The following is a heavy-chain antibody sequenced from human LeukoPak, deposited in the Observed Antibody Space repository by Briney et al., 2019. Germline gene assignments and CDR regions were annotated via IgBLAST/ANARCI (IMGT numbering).Heavy chain of an antibody. CDR2: IYHGGTT. D-gene: IGHD4-17*01. CDR1: GDSISNGDCY. V-gene: IGHV4-30-2*01. CDR3: ARDRTLTTMTPEAFDI. Sequence: PSETLSLTCTISGDSISNGDCYWGWIRQPPGKGLEWIANIYHGGTTYDNPSLKSRLTISIDKSKNHFSLELRSVTAADTAVYYCARDRTLTTMTPEAFDIWGQGTMVTVSS. J-gene: IGHJ3*02.